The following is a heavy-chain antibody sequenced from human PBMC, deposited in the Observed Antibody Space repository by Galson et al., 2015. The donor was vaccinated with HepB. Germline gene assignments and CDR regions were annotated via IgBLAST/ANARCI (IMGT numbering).Heavy chain of an antibody. D-gene: IGHD6-13*01. CDR1: GFTFSSYG. Sequence: SLRLSCAASGFTFSSYGMHWVRQAPGKGLEWVAVIWYDGSNKYYADSVKGRFTISGDNAKNSLYLQMNSLRAEDTAVYYCARDLSLGALWLAAAGGYAFDIWGQGTMVTVSS. CDR2: IWYDGSNK. J-gene: IGHJ3*02. V-gene: IGHV3-33*01. CDR3: ARDLSLGALWLAAAGGYAFDI.